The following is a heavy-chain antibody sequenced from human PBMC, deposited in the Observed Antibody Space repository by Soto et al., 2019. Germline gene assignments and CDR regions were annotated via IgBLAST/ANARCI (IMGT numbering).Heavy chain of an antibody. J-gene: IGHJ4*02. Sequence: QVQLVESGGGVVQPGRSLRLSCAASGFTFSSYAMHWVRQAPGKGLEWVAVISYDGSNKYYADSVKCRFTIYRDNSKNTLYLQMNSLRAEDTAVYYCARDRIVVVAATYYFDYCGQRTLVTVSS. CDR2: ISYDGSNK. CDR1: GFTFSSYA. D-gene: IGHD2-15*01. CDR3: ARDRIVVVAATYYFDY. V-gene: IGHV3-30-3*01.